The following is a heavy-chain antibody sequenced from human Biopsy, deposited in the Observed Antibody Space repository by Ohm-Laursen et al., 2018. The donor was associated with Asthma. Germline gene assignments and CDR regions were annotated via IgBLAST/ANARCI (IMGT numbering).Heavy chain of an antibody. CDR1: GYSLTDLS. Sequence: GASVKVSCKTSGYSLTDLSMHWVRQAPGQGLEWMGGHDHEEGGTVNARRFQGRVTMTEDTSTDTAYMKLSSLSSDDTAVYYCASDFPKDYVRYNFQFWGQGTLVTVSS. V-gene: IGHV1-24*01. CDR3: ASDFPKDYVRYNFQF. J-gene: IGHJ4*02. CDR2: HDHEEGGT. D-gene: IGHD4-17*01.